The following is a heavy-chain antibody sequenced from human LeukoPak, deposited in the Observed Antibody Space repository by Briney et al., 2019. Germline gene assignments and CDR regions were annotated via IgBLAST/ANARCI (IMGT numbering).Heavy chain of an antibody. CDR1: GFTFSSYD. J-gene: IGHJ4*02. D-gene: IGHD6-13*01. V-gene: IGHV3-23*01. CDR2: IRSDGGST. CDR3: ATLASGYSSPFDY. Sequence: RPGGSLRLSCAASGFTFSSYDMSWVRQAPGKGLERVSFIRSDGGSTLYADSVKGRFTISRDNSKNTLYAEMTSLRAEDTAVYYCATLASGYSSPFDYWGQGTLVTVSS.